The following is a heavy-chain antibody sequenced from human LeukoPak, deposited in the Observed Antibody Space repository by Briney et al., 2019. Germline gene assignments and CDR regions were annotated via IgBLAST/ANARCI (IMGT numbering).Heavy chain of an antibody. J-gene: IGHJ4*02. CDR1: GFTFTRYW. V-gene: IGHV3-74*01. CDR3: ATPWSY. Sequence: SGGSLRLSCAASGFTFTRYWMHWVRHAPGKGLVWVSHINTDGSSTTYADSVKGRFTISRDNAKNTLYLQMNSLRAEDTAVYYCATPWSYWGQGTLVTVSS. CDR2: INTDGSST. D-gene: IGHD3-3*01.